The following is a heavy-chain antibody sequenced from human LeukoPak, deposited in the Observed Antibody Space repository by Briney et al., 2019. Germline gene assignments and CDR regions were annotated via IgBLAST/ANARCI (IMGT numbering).Heavy chain of an antibody. CDR2: IYDSGST. J-gene: IGHJ4*02. Sequence: TASETLSLTCAVSGGSISSGGYAWSWIRQPPGKGLEWIGYIYDSGSTHYNPSLKSRVTISVDTSKNQFSLKLSSVTAADTAVYYCARTMITFGGVIVNFDYWGQGTLVTVSS. CDR3: ARTMITFGGVIVNFDY. V-gene: IGHV4-30-2*01. CDR1: GGSISSGGYA. D-gene: IGHD3-16*02.